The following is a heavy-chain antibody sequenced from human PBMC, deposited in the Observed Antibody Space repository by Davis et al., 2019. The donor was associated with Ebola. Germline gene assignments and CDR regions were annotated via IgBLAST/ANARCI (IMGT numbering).Heavy chain of an antibody. CDR1: GYTFTGYY. D-gene: IGHD3-9*01. J-gene: IGHJ4*02. Sequence: ASVKVSCQASGYTFTGYYMHWVRQAPGQGLEWMGWINPNSGGTNYAQKFQGWVTMTRDTSISTAYMELSRLRSDDTAVYYCARGDRGFDYYFDYWGQGTLVTVSS. CDR3: ARGDRGFDYYFDY. CDR2: INPNSGGT. V-gene: IGHV1-2*04.